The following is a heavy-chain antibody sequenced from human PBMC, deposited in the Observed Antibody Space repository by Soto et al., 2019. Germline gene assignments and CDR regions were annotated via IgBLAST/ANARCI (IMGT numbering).Heavy chain of an antibody. CDR1: GFTFSTYW. D-gene: IGHD3-16*01. Sequence: EVQLVESGGDLVQPGGSLRLSCAASGFTFSTYWMHWVRQVPGKVLVWVSSISPDGRNTAYADSVKGRFTISRDNAQNSLHLQMDSLRVEDTTVDHCVRDVGPGFGPWGQGTLVSVSS. V-gene: IGHV3-74*01. CDR3: VRDVGPGFGP. J-gene: IGHJ5*02. CDR2: ISPDGRNT.